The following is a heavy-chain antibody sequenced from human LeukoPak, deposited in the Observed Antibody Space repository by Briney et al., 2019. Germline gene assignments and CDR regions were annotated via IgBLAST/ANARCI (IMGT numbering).Heavy chain of an antibody. Sequence: GGSLRLSCAASGYTFTTYWIHWVRQAPGKGLVWVSLINSDGSNTGYAGSVKGRFTISRDNAKNMVYLQMNSLRAEDTAVYYCIRDSSSSFDYWGQGTLVTVSS. CDR3: IRDSSSSFDY. CDR2: INSDGSNT. CDR1: GYTFTTYW. D-gene: IGHD6-13*01. J-gene: IGHJ4*02. V-gene: IGHV3-74*01.